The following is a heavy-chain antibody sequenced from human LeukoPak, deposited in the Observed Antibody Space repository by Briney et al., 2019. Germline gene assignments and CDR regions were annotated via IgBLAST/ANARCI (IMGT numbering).Heavy chain of an antibody. CDR3: ARRRTNPYGYCSGGSCTKVGWFDP. CDR2: INHSGST. V-gene: IGHV4-34*01. CDR1: GGSFSGYY. Sequence: SETLSLTCAVYGGSFSGYYWSWIRQPPGKGLEWIGEINHSGSTNYNPSLKSRVTISVDTSKNQFSLKLSPVTAADTAVYYCARRRTNPYGYCSGGSCTKVGWFDPWGQGTLVTVSS. J-gene: IGHJ5*02. D-gene: IGHD2-15*01.